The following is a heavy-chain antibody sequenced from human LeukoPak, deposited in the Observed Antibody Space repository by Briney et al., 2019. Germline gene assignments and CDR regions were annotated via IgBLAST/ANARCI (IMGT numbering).Heavy chain of an antibody. Sequence: GGSLRLSCAASGFTFSSYAMHWVRQAPGKGLEWVAVISYDGSNKYYADSVKGRFTISRDNSKNTLYLQMNSLRAEGTAVYYCARAVGATPYYFDYWGQGTLVTVSS. D-gene: IGHD1-26*01. J-gene: IGHJ4*02. V-gene: IGHV3-30-3*01. CDR1: GFTFSSYA. CDR2: ISYDGSNK. CDR3: ARAVGATPYYFDY.